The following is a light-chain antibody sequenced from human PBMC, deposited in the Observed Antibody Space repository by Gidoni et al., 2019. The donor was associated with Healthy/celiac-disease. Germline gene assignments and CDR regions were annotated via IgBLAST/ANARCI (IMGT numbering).Light chain of an antibody. CDR2: EVS. J-gene: IGLJ3*02. V-gene: IGLV2-8*01. CDR1: SSDVGGYNY. Sequence: QSALTQPPSASGSPGQSVTISCTGTSSDVGGYNYVSWYQQHPGKAPKRMIYEVSKRPSGVPDRFSGSKSGNMASLTVSGLQAEDEADYYCSSYAGSNWVFGGGTKLTVL. CDR3: SSYAGSNWV.